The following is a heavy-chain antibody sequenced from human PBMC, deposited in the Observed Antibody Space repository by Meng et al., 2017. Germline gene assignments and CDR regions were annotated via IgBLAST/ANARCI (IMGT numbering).Heavy chain of an antibody. CDR1: GFTFSYYY. CDR3: ASIKVDP. CDR2: ISSSGSTI. J-gene: IGHJ5*02. V-gene: IGHV3-11*01. D-gene: IGHD1-14*01. Sequence: VHVGGFGGGLVKAGGSLRPSCEASGFTFSYYYMGWIRQAPGKGLEWVSYISSSGSTIYYADSVKGRFTISRDNAKNSLYPQMNSLRAEDTAVYYCASIKVDPWGQGTLVTVSS.